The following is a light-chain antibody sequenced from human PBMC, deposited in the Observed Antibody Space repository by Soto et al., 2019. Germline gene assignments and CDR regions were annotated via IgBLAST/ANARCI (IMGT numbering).Light chain of an antibody. CDR2: DGS. V-gene: IGKV1-5*03. J-gene: IGKJ1*01. CDR3: QQYSSYSRT. Sequence: DIQMTQSPSTLSASVGDRVTITCRASQSISSWLAWYRQKPGEAPKLLIYDGSTLERGVPSRFSGSGAGTEFTLTISALQPDDFATFYCQQYSSYSRTFGQGTKVEVK. CDR1: QSISSW.